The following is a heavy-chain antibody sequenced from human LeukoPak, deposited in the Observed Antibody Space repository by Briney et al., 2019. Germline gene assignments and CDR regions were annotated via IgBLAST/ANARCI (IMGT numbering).Heavy chain of an antibody. J-gene: IGHJ4*02. CDR2: INPNSGGT. CDR1: GYTFTDFS. CDR3: ARVLARVVTAIPGF. D-gene: IGHD2-21*02. Sequence: ASVKVSCKASGYTFTDFSIHWVRQAPGQGLEWMGWINPNSGGTNYAQKFQGRVTMTRDTSISTAYMELSRLGSDDTAVYYCARVLARVVTAIPGFWGQGTLVTVSS. V-gene: IGHV1-2*02.